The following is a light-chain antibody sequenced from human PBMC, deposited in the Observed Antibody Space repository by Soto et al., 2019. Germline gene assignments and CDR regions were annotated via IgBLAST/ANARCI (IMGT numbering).Light chain of an antibody. CDR2: GTS. J-gene: IGKJ3*01. CDR3: QHYGTSPFT. V-gene: IGKV3-20*01. Sequence: ELVLTQSPGTLSLSPGERATLSCRASQSIASSYLAWYQQRPGQAPRLLVSGTSSRATGIPDRFSGSGSGTDFTLTITRLEPEDFVVYYCQHYGTSPFTFGPGTKVHIK. CDR1: QSIASSY.